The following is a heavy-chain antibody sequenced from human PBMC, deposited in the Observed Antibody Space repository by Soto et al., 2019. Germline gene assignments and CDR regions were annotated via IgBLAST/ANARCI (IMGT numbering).Heavy chain of an antibody. Sequence: PSETLSLTCAVYGGSFSGYYRSWIRQPPGKGLEWIGEINHSGVTNYKPSLKRRVTISVDTSKNQFSLQLSSVTAADTAVYYCARTDSTLQYYFDYWGQGTLVTVSS. D-gene: IGHD3-22*01. CDR2: INHSGVT. V-gene: IGHV4-34*01. CDR1: GGSFSGYY. J-gene: IGHJ4*02. CDR3: ARTDSTLQYYFDY.